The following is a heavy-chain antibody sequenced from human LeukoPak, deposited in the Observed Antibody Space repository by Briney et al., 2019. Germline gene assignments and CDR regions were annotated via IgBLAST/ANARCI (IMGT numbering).Heavy chain of an antibody. V-gene: IGHV3-30*02. CDR3: AKDLGSSWFFDY. CDR1: GITFSSYG. D-gene: IGHD6-13*01. Sequence: TGGSLRLSCAASGITFSSYGMHWVRQAPGKGLEWVAFIRYDGSNKYYADSVKGRFTISRDNSKNTLYLQMNSLRAEETAVYYCAKDLGSSWFFDYWGQGTIVTVSS. CDR2: IRYDGSNK. J-gene: IGHJ4*02.